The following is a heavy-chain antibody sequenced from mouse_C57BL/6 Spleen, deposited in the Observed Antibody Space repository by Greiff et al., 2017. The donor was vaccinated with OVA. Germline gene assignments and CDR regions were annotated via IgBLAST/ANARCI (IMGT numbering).Heavy chain of an antibody. V-gene: IGHV5-15*01. CDR2: ISNLAYSI. CDR3: ARGGDGYPYWYFDV. Sequence: EVKLMESGGGLVQPGGSLKLSCAASGFTFSDYGMAWVRQAPRKGPEWVAFISNLAYSIYYADTVTGRFTISRENAKNTLYLEMSSLRSEDTAMYYCARGGDGYPYWYFDVWGTGTTVTVSS. J-gene: IGHJ1*03. D-gene: IGHD2-3*01. CDR1: GFTFSDYG.